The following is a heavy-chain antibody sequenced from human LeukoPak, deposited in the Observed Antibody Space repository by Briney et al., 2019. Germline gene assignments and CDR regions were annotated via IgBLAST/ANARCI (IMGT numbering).Heavy chain of an antibody. CDR3: ASRSFDAFDI. J-gene: IGHJ3*02. V-gene: IGHV4-34*01. CDR2: INHSGST. Sequence: SETLSLTCAVYGGSFSGYYWSWIRQPPGKGLEWIGEINHSGSTNYNPSLKSRVTISVDTSKNQFSLKLSSVTAADTAVYYCASRSFDAFDIWGQGTMVTVSS. CDR1: GGSFSGYY.